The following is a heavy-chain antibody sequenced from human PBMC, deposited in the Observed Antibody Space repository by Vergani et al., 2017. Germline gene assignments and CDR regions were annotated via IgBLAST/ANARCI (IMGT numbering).Heavy chain of an antibody. Sequence: QLQLQESGPGLVKPSETLSLTCTVSGGSISSSSYYWGWIRQPPGKGLEWIGSISTGGSTSYNPSLKSRVAVSMDTSKNQFSLRLNFVTAADTALYYCARDGSFRWFDPWGQGTLVTVSS. CDR1: GGSISSSSYY. D-gene: IGHD3-16*02. J-gene: IGHJ5*02. CDR3: ARDGSFRWFDP. V-gene: IGHV4-39*07. CDR2: ISTGGST.